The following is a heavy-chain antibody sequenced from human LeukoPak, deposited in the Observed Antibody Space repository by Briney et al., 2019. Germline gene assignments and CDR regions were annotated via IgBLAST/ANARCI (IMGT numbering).Heavy chain of an antibody. CDR2: IRGSGGST. J-gene: IGHJ5*02. Sequence: GGSLRLSCAASGFTFSSYAMSWVRQAPGKGLEWVSDIRGSGGSTYYADSVKGRFTISRDNFKNTLHLQMNSLRAEDTAVYYCAKGGTGSTDWFDPWGQGTLVTVSS. CDR1: GFTFSSYA. D-gene: IGHD1-7*01. CDR3: AKGGTGSTDWFDP. V-gene: IGHV3-23*01.